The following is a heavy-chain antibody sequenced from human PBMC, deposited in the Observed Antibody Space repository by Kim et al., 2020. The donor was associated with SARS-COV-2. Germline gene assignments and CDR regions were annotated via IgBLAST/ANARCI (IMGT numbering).Heavy chain of an antibody. D-gene: IGHD1-26*01. CDR2: GNT. CDR3: AEGWELLHY. Sequence: GNTKYSQKFQGRVTITRDTSASTAYMELRSLRSEDTAVYYCAEGWELLHYWGQGTLVTVSS. V-gene: IGHV1-3*01. J-gene: IGHJ4*02.